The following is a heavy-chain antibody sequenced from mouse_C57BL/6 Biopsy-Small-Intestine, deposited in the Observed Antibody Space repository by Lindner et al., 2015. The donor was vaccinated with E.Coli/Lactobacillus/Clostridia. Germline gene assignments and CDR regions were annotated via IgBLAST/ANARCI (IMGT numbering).Heavy chain of an antibody. V-gene: IGHV1-81*01. CDR2: MNPYSGNA. CDR1: GYTFTSND. J-gene: IGHJ4*01. D-gene: IGHD3-3*01. Sequence: SVKVSCKASGYTFTSNDIHWVRQATGQGLEWMGWMNPYSGNAGYAQKFQGRVTMTRNTSISTAYMELSSLTSEDTAVYFCARYVRTPRGLDPWGQGTLVTVSS. CDR3: ARYVRTPRGLDP.